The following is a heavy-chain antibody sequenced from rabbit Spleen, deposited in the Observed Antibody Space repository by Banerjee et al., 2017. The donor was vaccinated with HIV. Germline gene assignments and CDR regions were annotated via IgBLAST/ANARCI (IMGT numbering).Heavy chain of an antibody. CDR2: IYTGSSGST. V-gene: IGHV1S45*01. CDR1: GFSFSNSYY. CDR3: ARDTGSSFSTYGMDL. D-gene: IGHD8-1*01. J-gene: IGHJ6*01. Sequence: QEQLEESGGDLVKPGASLTLTCTASGFSFSNSYYMCWVRQAPGKGLEWIACIYTGSSGSTYYASWAKGRFTISKTSSTTVTLQMTSLTAADTATYFCARDTGSSFSTYGMDLWGPGTLVTVS.